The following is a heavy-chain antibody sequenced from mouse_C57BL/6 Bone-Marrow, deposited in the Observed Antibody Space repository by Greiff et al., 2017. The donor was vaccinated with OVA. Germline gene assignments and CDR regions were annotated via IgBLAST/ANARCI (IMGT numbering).Heavy chain of an antibody. Sequence: EVQLQQSGAELVRPGASVKLSCTASGFNITDDYMHWVKQRPEQGLEWIGWIDPANGDTEYASKFQGKATITADTSSNTAYLQLSSLTSEDTAVYCCTTRPFAYWGQGTLVTVSA. CDR2: IDPANGDT. J-gene: IGHJ3*01. V-gene: IGHV14-4*01. CDR3: TTRPFAY. CDR1: GFNITDDY.